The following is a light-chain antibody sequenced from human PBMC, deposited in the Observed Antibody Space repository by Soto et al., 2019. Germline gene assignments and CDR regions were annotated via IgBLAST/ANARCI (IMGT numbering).Light chain of an antibody. V-gene: IGKV1-9*01. CDR2: VAS. J-gene: IGKJ4*01. CDR3: QQLNSYPHS. Sequence: DIQLTQSPSFLSASIGDGVTITCRASQGISSNLAWYQQKPGKAPKFLIYVASTLQSGVPSRFSGSGSVTEFTLTISSLQPEDFATYYCQQLNSYPHSFGGGTTVEIK. CDR1: QGISSN.